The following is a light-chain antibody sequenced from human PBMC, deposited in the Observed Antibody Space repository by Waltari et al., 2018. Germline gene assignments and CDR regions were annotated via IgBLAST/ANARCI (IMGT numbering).Light chain of an antibody. V-gene: IGKV1-39*01. Sequence: DIQMTQSPSSLSASVGDRVTITCRASETIRIYLKCYQQKPGKAPKLLINTASRLQSGVPSRFSGSGSGTDFTLTISTLQHEDFVTYYCQQSYSIPLTFGGGTKVEIK. CDR3: QQSYSIPLT. J-gene: IGKJ4*01. CDR1: ETIRIY. CDR2: TAS.